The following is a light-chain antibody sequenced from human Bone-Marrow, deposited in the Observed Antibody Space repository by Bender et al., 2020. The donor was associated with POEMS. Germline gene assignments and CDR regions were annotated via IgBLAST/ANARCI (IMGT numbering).Light chain of an antibody. CDR2: DVN. CDR1: SNDVGSYNL. V-gene: IGLV2-14*02. CDR3: ISYTSSSTLV. Sequence: QSALTQPASVSGSPGQSITISCSGTSNDVGSYNLVSWYQQHPGKAPKLMILDVNNRPSGVSNRFSGSKSGNTASLTISGLQAEDEADYFCISYTSSSTLVFGGGTKLTVL. J-gene: IGLJ3*02.